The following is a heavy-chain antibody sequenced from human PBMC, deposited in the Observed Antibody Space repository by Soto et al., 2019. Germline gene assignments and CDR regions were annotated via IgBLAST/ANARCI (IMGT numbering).Heavy chain of an antibody. D-gene: IGHD4-17*01. J-gene: IGHJ4*02. CDR1: GGSISSTGYS. CDR3: AGGGDNLDY. CDR2: IFYTGTP. Sequence: SETLSLTCTVSGGSISSTGYSWGWIRQPPGKGPEWIGNIFYTGTPNYNPSLKSRVTISVDTSKNQFSLKLSSVTAADTAVYYCAGGGDNLDYWGQGTLVTVSS. V-gene: IGHV4-39*07.